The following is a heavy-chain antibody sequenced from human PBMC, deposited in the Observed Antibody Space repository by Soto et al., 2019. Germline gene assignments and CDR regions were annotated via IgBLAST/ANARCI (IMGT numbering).Heavy chain of an antibody. V-gene: IGHV3-74*01. CDR2: IDGSGSNT. J-gene: IGHJ4*02. CDR3: ARNLNGYGNWDY. CDR1: GFTLRSYW. D-gene: IGHD1-1*01. Sequence: PAGSLRLSCAASGFTLRSYWMHWVRQAPGGGLVWVSRIDGSGSNTFYADSVKGRFTISRDNAKNTLYLQMNNLSPEDTAVYYCARNLNGYGNWDYWGQGNLVTVSS.